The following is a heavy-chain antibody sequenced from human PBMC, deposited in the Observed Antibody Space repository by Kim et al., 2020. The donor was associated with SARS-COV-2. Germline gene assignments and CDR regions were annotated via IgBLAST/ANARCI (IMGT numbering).Heavy chain of an antibody. V-gene: IGHV5-51*01. J-gene: IGHJ4*02. Sequence: YSPPFPGQVTISADKSISAAYLQWSSLKASDTAIYYCARRGGGSSYSFDYWGQGTLVTVPT. CDR3: ARRGGGSSYSFDY. D-gene: IGHD6-6*01.